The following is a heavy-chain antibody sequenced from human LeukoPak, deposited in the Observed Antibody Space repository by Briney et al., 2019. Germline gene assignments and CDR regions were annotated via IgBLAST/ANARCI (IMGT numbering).Heavy chain of an antibody. Sequence: PGGSLRLSCAASGFTVSSLAMHWVRQAPGKGLEWVGRIRNKANRYTTDYAASVKGRFTISRDDSKDSLYLQMNSLKTEDTAVYYCVRVGGYYGSGSYYVNWGQGTLVTVSS. CDR1: GFTVSSLA. V-gene: IGHV3-72*01. CDR2: IRNKANRYTT. J-gene: IGHJ4*02. D-gene: IGHD3-10*01. CDR3: VRVGGYYGSGSYYVN.